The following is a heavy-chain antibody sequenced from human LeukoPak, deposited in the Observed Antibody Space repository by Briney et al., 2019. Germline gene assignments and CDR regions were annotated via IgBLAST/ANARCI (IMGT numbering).Heavy chain of an antibody. CDR2: INAYNGNT. CDR1: GYTFTSYG. Sequence: GASVKVSCKASGYTFTSYGISWVRQAPGQGLEWMGWINAYNGNTNYAQKLQGRVTMTTDTSTSTAYMELRSLRSDDTAVYYCAREIYGVVAVDYYFDYWGQGTLVTVSS. J-gene: IGHJ4*02. CDR3: AREIYGVVAVDYYFDY. V-gene: IGHV1-18*01. D-gene: IGHD6-19*01.